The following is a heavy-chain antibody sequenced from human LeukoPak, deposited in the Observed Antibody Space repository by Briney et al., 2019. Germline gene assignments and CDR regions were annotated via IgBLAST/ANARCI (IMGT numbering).Heavy chain of an antibody. CDR3: ATKQWLAPPPDS. CDR2: INTDGTVT. D-gene: IGHD6-19*01. V-gene: IGHV3-74*01. Sequence: PGGSLRLSCVGSGFTYSNYWMLWVRQAPGKGLESVSRINTDGTVTTYADSVKGRFTVSRDNADNTMFLQMNSVRDEDTAVYYCATKQWLAPPPDSWGQGTPVTVSS. J-gene: IGHJ4*02. CDR1: GFTYSNYW.